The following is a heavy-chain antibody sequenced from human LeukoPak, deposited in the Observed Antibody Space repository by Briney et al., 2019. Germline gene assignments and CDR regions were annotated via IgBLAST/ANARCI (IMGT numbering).Heavy chain of an antibody. J-gene: IGHJ4*02. D-gene: IGHD3-10*01. CDR3: ARERSYYYGSGSYSFPPDY. CDR2: IIPILGIA. Sequence: SVKVSCKASGGTFSSYAISWVRQAPGQGLEWMGRIIPILGIANYAQKFQGRVAMTTDTSTSTAYMELRSLRSDDTAVYYCARERSYYYGSGSYSFPPDYWGQGTLVTVSS. V-gene: IGHV1-69*04. CDR1: GGTFSSYA.